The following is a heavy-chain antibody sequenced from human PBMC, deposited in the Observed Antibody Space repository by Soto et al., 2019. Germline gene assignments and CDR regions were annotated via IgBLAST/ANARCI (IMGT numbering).Heavy chain of an antibody. CDR3: ARHAAMALDY. D-gene: IGHD2-2*01. Sequence: SETLSLTCTVSGGSISSSSYYWGWIRQPPGKGLEWIGSIYYSGSTYYNPSLKSRVTISVDTSKNQFSLKLSSVTAADTAVYYCARHAAMALDYWGQGTLVTVSS. J-gene: IGHJ4*02. CDR2: IYYSGST. V-gene: IGHV4-39*01. CDR1: GGSISSSSYY.